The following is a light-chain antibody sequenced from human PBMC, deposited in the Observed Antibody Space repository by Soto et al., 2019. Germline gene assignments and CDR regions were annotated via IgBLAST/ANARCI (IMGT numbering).Light chain of an antibody. V-gene: IGKV1-27*01. Sequence: DIQMTQSTTSLSASVGDRVTITCRASQGIRNFVAWYQQKPGKAPKLLIYAASTLQSGVPSRFSGSGSGTGFTLTINSLQPEDVATYSCQKYSSVPVFGPGTKVEIK. CDR1: QGIRNF. CDR2: AAS. J-gene: IGKJ3*01. CDR3: QKYSSVPV.